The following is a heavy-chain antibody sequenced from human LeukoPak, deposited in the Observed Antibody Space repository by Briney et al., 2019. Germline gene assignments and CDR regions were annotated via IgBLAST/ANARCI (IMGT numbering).Heavy chain of an antibody. V-gene: IGHV3-74*01. CDR3: VSPVSYDSSGMSFDD. J-gene: IGHJ4*02. CDR2: INTDGRST. D-gene: IGHD3-22*01. CDR1: GFTFSSYW. Sequence: PGGSLRLSCAASGFTFSSYWMHWVRQAPGKGLVWVSRINTDGRSTNYADSVKGRFTISRDNAKNTLYLQMNSLRAEDTAVYYCVSPVSYDSSGMSFDDWGQGTLVTVSS.